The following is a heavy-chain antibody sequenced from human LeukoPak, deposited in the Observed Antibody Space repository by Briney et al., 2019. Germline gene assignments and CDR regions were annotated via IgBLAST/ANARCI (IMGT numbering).Heavy chain of an antibody. J-gene: IGHJ5*02. CDR1: GGSISSGDYY. D-gene: IGHD2-15*01. Sequence: SETLSLTCTVSGGSISSGDYYWSWIRQPPGKGLEWIASIYYGGSTWHNPALKSRVTISVDRPKNQFSLKLSSVTAADTAVYYCVRQIYCSGGSCYNWFDPWGQGTLVTVSS. CDR3: VRQIYCSGGSCYNWFDP. V-gene: IGHV4-39*01. CDR2: IYYGGST.